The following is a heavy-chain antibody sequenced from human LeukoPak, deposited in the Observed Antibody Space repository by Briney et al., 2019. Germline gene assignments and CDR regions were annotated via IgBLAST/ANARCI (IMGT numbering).Heavy chain of an antibody. CDR2: INPSGGST. Sequence: ASVKVSCKASGYSFFNYYIHWVRQAPGQGLEWMGIINPSGGSTSFAQKFQGRVTMTRNTSISTAYMELSSLRSEDTAVYYCARVYPSVRGVITYDAFDIWGQGTMVTVSS. CDR3: ARVYPSVRGVITYDAFDI. J-gene: IGHJ3*02. V-gene: IGHV1-46*01. D-gene: IGHD3-10*02. CDR1: GYSFFNYY.